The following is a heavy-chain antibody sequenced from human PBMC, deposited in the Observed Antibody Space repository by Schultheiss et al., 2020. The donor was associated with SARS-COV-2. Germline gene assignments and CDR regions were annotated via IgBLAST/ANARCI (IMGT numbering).Heavy chain of an antibody. D-gene: IGHD3-16*01. Sequence: SVKVSCKASGGTFSSYAISWVRQAPGQGLEWMGGIIPIFGTANYAQKFQGRVTITADESTSTAYMELSSLRSEDTAVYFCARGTPIHAWDFQYWGQGTLVTVSS. J-gene: IGHJ1*01. V-gene: IGHV1-69*13. CDR3: ARGTPIHAWDFQY. CDR2: IIPIFGTA. CDR1: GGTFSSYA.